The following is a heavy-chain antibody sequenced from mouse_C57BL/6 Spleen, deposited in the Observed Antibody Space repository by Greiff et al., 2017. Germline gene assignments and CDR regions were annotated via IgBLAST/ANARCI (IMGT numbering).Heavy chain of an antibody. CDR1: GYTFTSYW. V-gene: IGHV1-59*01. J-gene: IGHJ2*01. D-gene: IGHD1-1*01. CDR2: IDPSDSYT. Sequence: QVQLQQPGAELVRPGTSVKLSCKASGYTFTSYWMHWVKQRPGQGLEWIGVIDPSDSYTNYNQKFKGKATLTVDTSSSTAYMQLSSLTSEDSAVYYCAGSLLPPCDNWGQGTTLPVSS. CDR3: AGSLLPPCDN.